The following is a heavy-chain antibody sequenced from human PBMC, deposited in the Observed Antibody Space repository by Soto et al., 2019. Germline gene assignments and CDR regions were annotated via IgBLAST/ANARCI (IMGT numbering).Heavy chain of an antibody. Sequence: QVQLQESGPGLVQPSQTLSLYCSVSGASINSGCSYWTWIRQHPGNGLECIGYIYNSGNSFYNPSLKSRLTISVDTSKSQFSLTFPSLTAADPAFYYCARGGGGVAVSSYVHDWDQGTLVTVSS. CDR1: GASINSGCSY. V-gene: IGHV4-31*03. D-gene: IGHD6-19*01. CDR2: IYNSGNS. CDR3: ARGGGGVAVSSYVHD. J-gene: IGHJ4*02.